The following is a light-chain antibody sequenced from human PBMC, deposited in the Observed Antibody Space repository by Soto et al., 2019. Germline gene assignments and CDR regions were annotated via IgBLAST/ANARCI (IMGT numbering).Light chain of an antibody. Sequence: EIVLTQSPGTLSLSPGERATLSCRASQSVSSSYLAWYQQKPGQAPRLPIYDASNRATGIPDRFSGSGSGTDFTLTISRLEPEDFAVYYCQQYGSSPRTFGQGTKVEIK. CDR3: QQYGSSPRT. CDR2: DAS. V-gene: IGKV3-20*01. J-gene: IGKJ1*01. CDR1: QSVSSSY.